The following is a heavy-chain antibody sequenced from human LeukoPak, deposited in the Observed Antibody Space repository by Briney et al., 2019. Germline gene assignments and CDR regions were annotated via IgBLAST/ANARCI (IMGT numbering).Heavy chain of an antibody. J-gene: IGHJ6*03. CDR1: GGSISSYY. D-gene: IGHD6-19*01. CDR3: AKDAAMSGWYGDYHYYMDV. CDR2: IYYSGST. V-gene: IGHV4-59*01. Sequence: SETLSLTCTVSGGSISSYYWSWIRQPPGKGLEWIGYIYYSGSTNYNPSLKSRVTISVDTSKNQFSLKLSSVTAEDTAVYYCAKDAAMSGWYGDYHYYMDVWGKGTTVTISS.